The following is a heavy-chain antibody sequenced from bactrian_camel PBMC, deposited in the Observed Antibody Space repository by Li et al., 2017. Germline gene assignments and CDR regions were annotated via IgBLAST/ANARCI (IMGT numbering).Heavy chain of an antibody. CDR3: ARVTGGDANNY. CDR1: GFTFSDYT. V-gene: IGHV3-1*01. J-gene: IGHJ4*01. Sequence: VQLVESGGGLVQPGGSLRPSCAASGFTFSDYTMTWVRQAPGKGLERVSDINSSGRSTNYADSVKGRFDISRDNAKNTLYLQLNSQKTEDTAIYYCARVTGGDANNYWGQGTQVTV. CDR2: INSSGRST. D-gene: IGHD1*01.